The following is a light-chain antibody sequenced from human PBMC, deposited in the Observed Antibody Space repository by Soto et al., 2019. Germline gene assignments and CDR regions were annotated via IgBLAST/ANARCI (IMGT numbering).Light chain of an antibody. CDR2: CAS. J-gene: IGKJ4*01. V-gene: IGKV4-1*01. CDR3: QQYYGTPLI. Sequence: DIVMTQSPDSLAVSLGERATINCKSSQSVLYSSNNKNYLAWYQQKPGQPPKLLIYCASTRESGVPDRFSGSGSGTDFTLTISSLQAEDVAVYYCQQYYGTPLIFGGGTKVEIK. CDR1: QSVLYSSNNKNY.